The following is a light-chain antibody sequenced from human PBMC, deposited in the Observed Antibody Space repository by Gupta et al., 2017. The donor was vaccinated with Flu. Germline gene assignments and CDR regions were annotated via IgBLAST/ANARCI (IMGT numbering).Light chain of an antibody. Sequence: IVLLQSPATLSWSPGERATLSCRASQSVGSYLAWYQQKPGQVPRLLIYDASSRASGIPARFSGSGSGTDFTLTISSLEPEDFAVYYCQQRSNWPLTFGGGTKVDIK. CDR1: QSVGSY. CDR2: DAS. J-gene: IGKJ4*01. CDR3: QQRSNWPLT. V-gene: IGKV3-11*01.